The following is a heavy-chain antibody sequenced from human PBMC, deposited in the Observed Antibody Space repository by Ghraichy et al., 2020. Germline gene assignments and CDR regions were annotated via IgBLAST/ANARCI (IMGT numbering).Heavy chain of an antibody. CDR2: ISGSSGST. Sequence: GESLNISCAASGFTFSSYAMSWVRQAPGKGLEWVSAISGSSGSTFYADSVKGRFTISRDNSKNTLYLQMNSLRAEDTAVYYCAKGTYNWNKYYFDYWGQGTLVTVPS. CDR3: AKGTYNWNKYYFDY. J-gene: IGHJ4*02. V-gene: IGHV3-23*01. D-gene: IGHD1/OR15-1a*01. CDR1: GFTFSSYA.